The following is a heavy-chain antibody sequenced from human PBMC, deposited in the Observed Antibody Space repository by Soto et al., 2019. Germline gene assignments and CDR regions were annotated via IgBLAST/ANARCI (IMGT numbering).Heavy chain of an antibody. V-gene: IGHV3-48*02. D-gene: IGHD3-22*01. J-gene: IGHJ4*02. Sequence: VGSLRLSCAASGFTFSNYNMNWVRQAPGKGLEWVSSISSSSSTIYYADSVKGRFTISRDNAKNSLYLQMNSLRDEDTAVYYCASRYYYDSSGYYYPYYYWGQGTLVTVSS. CDR3: ASRYYYDSSGYYYPYYY. CDR2: ISSSSSTI. CDR1: GFTFSNYN.